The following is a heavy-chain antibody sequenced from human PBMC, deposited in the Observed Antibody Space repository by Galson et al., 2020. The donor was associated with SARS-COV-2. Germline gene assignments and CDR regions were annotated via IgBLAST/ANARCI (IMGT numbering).Heavy chain of an antibody. CDR2: INHSGST. D-gene: IGHD6-13*01. J-gene: IGHJ6*02. CDR1: GGSFSGYY. CDR3: ARGESSSSWDYYYYGMDV. Sequence: SETLSLTFAVYGGSFSGYYWSWIRQPPGKGLEWIGEINHSGSTNYNPSLKSRVTISVDTSKNQFSLKLSSVTAADTAVYYCARGESSSSWDYYYYGMDVWGQGTTVTVSS. V-gene: IGHV4-34*01.